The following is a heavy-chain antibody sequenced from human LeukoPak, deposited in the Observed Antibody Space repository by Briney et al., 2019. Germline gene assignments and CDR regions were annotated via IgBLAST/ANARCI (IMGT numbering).Heavy chain of an antibody. CDR3: TRAGSGSSYDS. J-gene: IGHJ4*02. CDR2: INSDGTST. V-gene: IGHV3-74*01. D-gene: IGHD3-10*01. Sequence: GGSLRPSCAASGFALRTYWMHWVRQAPGKGLVWVSLINSDGTSTIYADSVKGRFTISRDTAKNTLYLEMNRLRADDTAVYYCTRAGSGSSYDSWGQGTLVTVSS. CDR1: GFALRTYW.